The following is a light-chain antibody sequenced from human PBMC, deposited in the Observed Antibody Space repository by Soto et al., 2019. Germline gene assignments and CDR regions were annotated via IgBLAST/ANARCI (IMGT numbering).Light chain of an antibody. CDR2: KNN. V-gene: IGLV1-47*01. CDR1: SSNIGGHLNP. CDR3: AAWDDSLSAYV. J-gene: IGLJ1*01. Sequence: QSVLTQPPSASGTPGQRVTVSCSGSSSNIGGHLNPVYWFQQLPGSAPKLLLYKNNQRPSGVPARFSGSTSAASASLAISGRRPEDEADYYCAAWDDSLSAYVFGTGTKLTVL.